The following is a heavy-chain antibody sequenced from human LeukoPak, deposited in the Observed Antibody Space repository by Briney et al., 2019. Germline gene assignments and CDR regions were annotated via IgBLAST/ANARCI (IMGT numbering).Heavy chain of an antibody. V-gene: IGHV3-43D*03. CDR2: ISWDGGST. CDR1: GFTFDDYA. J-gene: IGHJ3*02. Sequence: GGSLRLSCAASGFTFDDYAMHWVRQAPGKGLEWVSLISWDGGSTYYADSVKGRFTISRDNSKNSLYLQMNSLRAEDTALYYCAKASGWYITGAFDIWGQGTMVTVSS. D-gene: IGHD6-19*01. CDR3: AKASGWYITGAFDI.